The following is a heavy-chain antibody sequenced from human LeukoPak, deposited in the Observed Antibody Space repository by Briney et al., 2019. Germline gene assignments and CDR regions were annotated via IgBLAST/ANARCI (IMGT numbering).Heavy chain of an antibody. Sequence: GGSLRLSCAASGFTFSSYWMSWVRQAPGKGLEWVAAISDSGRNTYYPDSVKGRFTVSRDSSTNTVSLQMNSLRAEDTAVYFCAKGRMVVVTAILLDFWGQGTLVTVSS. CDR1: GFTFSSYW. CDR3: AKGRMVVVTAILLDF. J-gene: IGHJ4*02. CDR2: ISDSGRNT. V-gene: IGHV3-23*01. D-gene: IGHD2-21*02.